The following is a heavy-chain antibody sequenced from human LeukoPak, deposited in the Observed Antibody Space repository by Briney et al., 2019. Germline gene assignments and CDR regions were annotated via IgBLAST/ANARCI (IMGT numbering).Heavy chain of an antibody. CDR2: IYHTGST. Sequence: SETLSLTCTVSGGSISSYYWSWIRQPPGKGLEWIANIYHTGSTNYNPSLSSRVTISIDTAKNQFSLKLTSVTAAGTAVYYCARRGRNSSGWQDYLWGQGTLVTVSS. J-gene: IGHJ4*02. CDR3: ARRGRNSSGWQDYL. CDR1: GGSISSYY. D-gene: IGHD6-25*01. V-gene: IGHV4-59*01.